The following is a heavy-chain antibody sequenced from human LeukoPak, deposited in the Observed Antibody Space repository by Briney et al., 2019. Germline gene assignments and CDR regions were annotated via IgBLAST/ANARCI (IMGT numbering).Heavy chain of an antibody. CDR2: ISSSGSTI. CDR3: AELGITMIVGV. V-gene: IGHV3-48*03. CDR1: GFNFSSFE. Sequence: GGSLRLSCAGCGFNFSSFEMNWVPPAAGKGLEGVSYISSSGSTIYYAVSVKGRFTISRDNAKNSLYLQMNGLRAEDTAVYYCAELGITMIVGVWGKGTTVTISS. D-gene: IGHD3-22*01. J-gene: IGHJ6*04.